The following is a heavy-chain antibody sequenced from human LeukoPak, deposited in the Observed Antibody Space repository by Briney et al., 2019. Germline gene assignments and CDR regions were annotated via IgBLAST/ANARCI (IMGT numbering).Heavy chain of an antibody. CDR2: IYHSGST. D-gene: IGHD6-19*01. CDR3: ARGGGKGAVAKA. V-gene: IGHV4-30-2*01. J-gene: IGHJ4*02. Sequence: PSETLSLTCAVSGGSISSGGYSWRWIRQPPGKGLEWIGYIYHSGSTYYNPSLKSRVTISVDRSKNQFSLKLSSVTAADTAVYYCARGGGKGAVAKAWGQGTLVTVSS. CDR1: GGSISSGGYS.